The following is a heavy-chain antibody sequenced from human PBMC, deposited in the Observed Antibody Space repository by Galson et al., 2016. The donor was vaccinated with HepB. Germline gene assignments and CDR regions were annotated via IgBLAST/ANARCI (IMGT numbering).Heavy chain of an antibody. CDR1: GFTFSSHA. V-gene: IGHV3-23*01. Sequence: GFTFSSHAMSWVRQAPGKGLEWVSGISGSGGSTYYADSVKGRFTISRDNSKNTLYVQMNSLRAEDTAVYYCAKGYGLFDYWGQGTLVTVSS. CDR2: ISGSGGST. J-gene: IGHJ4*02. CDR3: AKGYGLFDY. D-gene: IGHD1-14*01.